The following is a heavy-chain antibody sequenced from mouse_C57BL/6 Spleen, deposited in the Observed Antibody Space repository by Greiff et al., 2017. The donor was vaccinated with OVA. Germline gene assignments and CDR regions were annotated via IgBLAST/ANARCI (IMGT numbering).Heavy chain of an antibody. CDR3: ARSGTEYYFDY. Sequence: EVKLMESGGGLVKPGGSLKLSCAASGFTFSDYGMHWVRQAPEKGLEWVAYISSGSSTIYYADTVKGRFTISRDNAKNTLFLQMTSLRSEDTAMYYCARSGTEYYFDYWGQGTTLTVSS. CDR1: GFTFSDYG. V-gene: IGHV5-17*01. CDR2: ISSGSSTI. J-gene: IGHJ2*01. D-gene: IGHD4-1*01.